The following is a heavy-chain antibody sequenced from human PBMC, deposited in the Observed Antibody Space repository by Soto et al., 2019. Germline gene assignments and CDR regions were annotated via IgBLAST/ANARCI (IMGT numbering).Heavy chain of an antibody. CDR3: ATAISSPFSNFDY. CDR2: IKEDASEE. V-gene: IGHV3-7*01. D-gene: IGHD2-2*01. CDR1: GFTFSTYW. Sequence: GSLRLSCVASGFTFSTYWMTWVRQAPGMGLEWVAGIKEDASEEVYVDSVKGRFSISRDNAKNSLYLQLNSLRAEDTAVYCCATAISSPFSNFDYWGQGSLVTVSS. J-gene: IGHJ4*02.